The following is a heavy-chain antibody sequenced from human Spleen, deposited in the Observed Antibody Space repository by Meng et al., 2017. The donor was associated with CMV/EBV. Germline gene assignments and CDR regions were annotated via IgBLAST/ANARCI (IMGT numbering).Heavy chain of an antibody. Sequence: SYYWTWIRQPPGKGLEWIGYIYYSGNTNYNPSLKSRVTMSLDTSKNQFSLNLSSVTAADTAVYYCARDTHPHYDILTGSSTGHYFDYWGQGTLVTVSS. CDR3: ARDTHPHYDILTGSSTGHYFDY. CDR1: SYY. J-gene: IGHJ4*02. V-gene: IGHV4-59*01. D-gene: IGHD3-9*01. CDR2: IYYSGNT.